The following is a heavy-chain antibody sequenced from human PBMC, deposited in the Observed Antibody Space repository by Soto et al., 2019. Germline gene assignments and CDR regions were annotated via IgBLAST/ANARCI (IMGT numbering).Heavy chain of an antibody. V-gene: IGHV5-51*01. CDR3: VTAAMGYYYGMDV. D-gene: IGHD2-2*01. J-gene: IGHJ6*02. CDR1: GYSFTSYW. Sequence: GASLKISCKGSGYSFTSYWIGWVRQMPGKGLAWMGITYPGDSDTRYSPSFQGQVTISADNSISTAYLQWSSLKASDTAMYYCVTAAMGYYYGMDVWGQGATVTVSS. CDR2: TYPGDSDT.